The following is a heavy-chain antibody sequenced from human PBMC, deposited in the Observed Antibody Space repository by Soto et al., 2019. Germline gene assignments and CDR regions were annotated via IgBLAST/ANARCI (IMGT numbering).Heavy chain of an antibody. J-gene: IGHJ5*02. CDR2: INPNSGGT. Sequence: QVQLVQSGAEVKKPGASVKVSCKASGYTFTGYYMHWVRQAPGQGLEWMGWINPNSGGTNYAQKFQGRVTMPRDTSISTAYMELSRLRSDDTAVYYCARDLTQWLVPGWFDPWGQGTLVTVSS. CDR1: GYTFTGYY. D-gene: IGHD6-19*01. V-gene: IGHV1-2*02. CDR3: ARDLTQWLVPGWFDP.